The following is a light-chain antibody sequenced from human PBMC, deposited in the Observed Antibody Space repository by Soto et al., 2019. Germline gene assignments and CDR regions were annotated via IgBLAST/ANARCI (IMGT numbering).Light chain of an antibody. CDR2: EVS. J-gene: IGLJ1*01. CDR1: SSDVGGYNY. CDR3: SSYTASSTLV. V-gene: IGLV2-14*03. Sequence: QSVLTQPASVSGSPGQSITISCTGTSSDVGGYNYVSWSQQHPGKAPKLLISEVSNRPSGVSNRFSGSKSGNTASLTSSGLQADHEADYYCSSYTASSTLVFGTGTKLTVL.